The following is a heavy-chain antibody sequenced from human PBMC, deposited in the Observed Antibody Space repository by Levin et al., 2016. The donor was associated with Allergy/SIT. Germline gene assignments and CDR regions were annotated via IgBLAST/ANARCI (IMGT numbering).Heavy chain of an antibody. CDR3: ARSYSGSYYTMEYFDY. V-gene: IGHV4-39*01. D-gene: IGHD1-26*01. Sequence: SETLSLTCTVSGGSISSSSYYWGWIRQPPGKGLEWIGSIYYSGSTYYNPSLKSRVTISVDTSKNQFSLKLSSVTAADTAVYYCARSYSGSYYTMEYFDYWGQGTLVTVSS. CDR1: GGSISSSSYY. CDR2: IYYSGST. J-gene: IGHJ4*02.